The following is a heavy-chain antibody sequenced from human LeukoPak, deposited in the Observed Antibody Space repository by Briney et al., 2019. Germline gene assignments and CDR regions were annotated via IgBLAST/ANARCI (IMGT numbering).Heavy chain of an antibody. J-gene: IGHJ2*01. V-gene: IGHV4-59*01. Sequence: PSETLSLTCTVSGGSISSYYWSWIRQPPGKGLEWIGYIYYSGSTNYNPSLKSRVTISVDTSKNQFSLKLSSVTAADTAVYYCARAYYYGSGSYGYFDIWGHGTLVTVSS. CDR1: GGSISSYY. D-gene: IGHD3-10*01. CDR3: ARAYYYGSGSYGYFDI. CDR2: IYYSGST.